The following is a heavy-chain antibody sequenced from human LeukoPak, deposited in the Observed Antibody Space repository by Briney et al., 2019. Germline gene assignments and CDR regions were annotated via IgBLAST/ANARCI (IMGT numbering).Heavy chain of an antibody. CDR3: AKGGSRSGDP. Sequence: PGKSLRLSCVASGFTFNNYGMHWVRQAPGKGLDWVADIWHDGTYKFYTDSVKGRFTISRDNSRNTLYLQMDSLKAEDTAVYYCAKGGSRSGDPWGQGTLVTVSS. CDR2: IWHDGTYK. D-gene: IGHD2-15*01. CDR1: GFTFNNYG. J-gene: IGHJ5*02. V-gene: IGHV3-33*03.